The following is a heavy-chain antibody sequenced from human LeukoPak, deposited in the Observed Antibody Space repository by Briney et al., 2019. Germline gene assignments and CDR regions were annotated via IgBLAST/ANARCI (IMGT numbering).Heavy chain of an antibody. CDR1: VFTFSDYH. CDR2: ISRSGATV. D-gene: IGHD1-1*01. V-gene: IGHV3-11*01. Sequence: GGSLRLSCAASVFTFSDYHMSWIRQAPGKGREWVSYISRSGATVYYTDSVMGRFTISRGNAKNSLFLQMNSLRAEDTAVYYCARERALQLYDAFDIWGQGTIVTVSS. CDR3: ARERALQLYDAFDI. J-gene: IGHJ3*02.